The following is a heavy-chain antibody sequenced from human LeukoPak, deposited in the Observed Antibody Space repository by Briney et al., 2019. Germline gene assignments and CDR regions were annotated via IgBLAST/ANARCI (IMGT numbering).Heavy chain of an antibody. D-gene: IGHD5-12*01. Sequence: SETLSLTCSVSGGSINSSPYYWGWIRQPPGKGLEWIGSIYYSGNTYYNPSLKSRVTISVDTSKNQFSLKLSSVTAADTAVYYCARDPGRRNSGYDLGDWGQGTLVTVSS. V-gene: IGHV4-39*07. CDR2: IYYSGNT. CDR1: GGSINSSPYY. CDR3: ARDPGRRNSGYDLGD. J-gene: IGHJ4*02.